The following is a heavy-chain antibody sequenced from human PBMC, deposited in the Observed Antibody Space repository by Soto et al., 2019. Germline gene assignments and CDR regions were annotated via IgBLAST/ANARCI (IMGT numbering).Heavy chain of an antibody. J-gene: IGHJ4*02. CDR1: GGSISSGSYS. CDR2: IYYTGNT. CDR3: ARQSYDSSDYFDY. D-gene: IGHD3-22*01. V-gene: IGHV4-39*01. Sequence: QLLESGPGLVKASETLSLMCTVSGGSISSGSYSWVWIRQPPGKGLEWIGTIYYTGNTYDNPSLKSRVTISVDASRIHFSLKLISVTAADTAVYYCARQSYDSSDYFDYWGQGTLVTVSS.